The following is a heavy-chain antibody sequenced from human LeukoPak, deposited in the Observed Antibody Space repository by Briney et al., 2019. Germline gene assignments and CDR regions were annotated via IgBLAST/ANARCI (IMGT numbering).Heavy chain of an antibody. CDR2: INPNSGGT. V-gene: IGHV1-2*02. CDR3: ARGTNLQKAQPPTGILDY. CDR1: GYTFTGYY. Sequence: GASVKVSCKASGYTFTGYYMHWVRQAPGQGLEWMGWINPNSGGTNYAQKFQGRVTMTRDTSISTAYMELSRLRSDDTAVYYCARGTNLQKAQPPTGILDYWGQGTLVTVSS. D-gene: IGHD1-1*01. J-gene: IGHJ4*02.